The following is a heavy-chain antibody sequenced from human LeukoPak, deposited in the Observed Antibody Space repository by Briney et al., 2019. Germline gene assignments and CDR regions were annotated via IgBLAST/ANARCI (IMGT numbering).Heavy chain of an antibody. J-gene: IGHJ6*02. CDR2: IIPIFGTA. CDR1: GGTFSSYA. Sequence: ASVKVSCKASGGTFSSYAISRVRQAPGQGLEWMGGIIPIFGTANYAQKFQGRVTITADESTSTAYMELSSLRSEDTAVYYCARDRIAAAGPGFYYYYGMDVWGQGTTVTVSS. D-gene: IGHD6-13*01. V-gene: IGHV1-69*13. CDR3: ARDRIAAAGPGFYYYYGMDV.